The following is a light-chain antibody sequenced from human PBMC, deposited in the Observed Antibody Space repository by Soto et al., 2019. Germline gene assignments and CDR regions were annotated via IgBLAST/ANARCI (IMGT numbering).Light chain of an antibody. CDR2: GAS. V-gene: IGKV3-15*01. CDR3: QQYNNWWT. Sequence: EIVMTQSPATLSVSPGERATVSCRASQSVNSNLAWYQQKPGQVPRLLIYGASTRATGIPVRFSGSGSGTEVTLTISSLQSEDFAVYYCQQYNNWWTFGQGTKVEIK. CDR1: QSVNSN. J-gene: IGKJ1*01.